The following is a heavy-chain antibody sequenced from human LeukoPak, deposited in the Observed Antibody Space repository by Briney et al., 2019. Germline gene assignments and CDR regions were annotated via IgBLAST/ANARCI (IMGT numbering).Heavy chain of an antibody. D-gene: IGHD6-19*01. J-gene: IGHJ4*02. CDR2: ISASGSNT. CDR3: AKDSVRSGGWFYFDN. Sequence: GGSLRLSCAASGFTFSSYWMSWVRQAPGKGLEWVSGISASGSNTFYADSVKGRFTISRDNSKNTLYLQMSSLRVEDTAIYYCAKDSVRSGGWFYFDNWGQGTLVSVSS. CDR1: GFTFSSYW. V-gene: IGHV3-23*01.